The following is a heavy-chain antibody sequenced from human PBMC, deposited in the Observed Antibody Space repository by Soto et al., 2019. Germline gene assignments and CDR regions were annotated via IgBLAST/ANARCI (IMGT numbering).Heavy chain of an antibody. V-gene: IGHV3-30*18. CDR2: ISYDGSNK. CDR3: AKDMDYDYGGNQAAY. J-gene: IGHJ4*02. Sequence: GGSLRLSCAASGFTFSSYGMHWVRQAPGKGLEWVAVISYDGSNKYYADSVKGRFTISRDNSKNTLYLQMNSLRAEDTAVYYCAKDMDYDYGGNQAAYWGQGTLVTVSS. D-gene: IGHD4-17*01. CDR1: GFTFSSYG.